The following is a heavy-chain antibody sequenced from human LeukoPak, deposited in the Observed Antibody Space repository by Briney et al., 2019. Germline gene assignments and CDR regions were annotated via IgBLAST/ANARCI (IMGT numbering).Heavy chain of an antibody. CDR3: ARTEVSGSYLAGGSDY. CDR1: GYTFTGYY. D-gene: IGHD1-26*01. J-gene: IGHJ4*02. Sequence: RASVKVSCKASGYTFTGYYMHWVRQAPGQGLEWMGWINPNSGGTNYAQKFQGRVTMTRDTSISTAYMELCRLRSDDTAVYYCARTEVSGSYLAGGSDYWGQGTLVTVSS. CDR2: INPNSGGT. V-gene: IGHV1-2*02.